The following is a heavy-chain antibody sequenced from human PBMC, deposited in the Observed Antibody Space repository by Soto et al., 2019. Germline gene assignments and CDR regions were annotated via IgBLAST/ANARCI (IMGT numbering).Heavy chain of an antibody. CDR1: GYTFTSYG. D-gene: IGHD3-9*01. Sequence: ASVKVSCKASGYTFTSYGISWVRQAPGQGLEWMGWISAYNGNTNYAQKLQGRVTMTTDTSTSTAYMELRSLRSDDTAVYYCARVDDILTGYSHAFDIWGQGTMVTVSS. V-gene: IGHV1-18*01. CDR2: ISAYNGNT. CDR3: ARVDDILTGYSHAFDI. J-gene: IGHJ3*02.